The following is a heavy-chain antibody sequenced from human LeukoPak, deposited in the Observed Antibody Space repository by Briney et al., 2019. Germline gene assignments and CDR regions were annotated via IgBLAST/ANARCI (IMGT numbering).Heavy chain of an antibody. V-gene: IGHV3-48*03. Sequence: GGSLRLSCAASGSTFSSYEMNWVRQAPGKGLEWVSYISSSGSTIYYADSVKGRFTISRDNSKNTLYLQMNSLRAEDTAVYYCAKEYSGYDSLTHWGQGTLVTVSS. J-gene: IGHJ4*02. CDR3: AKEYSGYDSLTH. CDR2: ISSSGSTI. CDR1: GSTFSSYE. D-gene: IGHD5-12*01.